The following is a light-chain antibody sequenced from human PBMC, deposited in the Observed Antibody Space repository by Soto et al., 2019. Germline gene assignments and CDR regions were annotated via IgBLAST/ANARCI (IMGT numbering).Light chain of an antibody. V-gene: IGKV2-24*01. CDR3: MQATQYKPYT. J-gene: IGKJ2*01. Sequence: DVVLTQTPLSSPVTLGQPASISCRSSRSLEHSDGNTYLSWLHQRPGQPPRLLIYKVSNRFSGVPDGFSGSGAGTDFTLKISGVEAEDVGIYYCMQATQYKPYTFGQGTKLEIK. CDR1: RSLEHSDGNTY. CDR2: KVS.